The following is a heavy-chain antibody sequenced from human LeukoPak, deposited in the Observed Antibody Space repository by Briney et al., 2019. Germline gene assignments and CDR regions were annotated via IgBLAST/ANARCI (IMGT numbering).Heavy chain of an antibody. J-gene: IGHJ4*02. CDR3: ARPLTPGYCSSTSCSPDH. CDR1: GFTFSTYG. V-gene: IGHV3-33*01. D-gene: IGHD2-2*01. Sequence: GGSLRLSCAASGFTFSTYGMHWVRQAPGKGLEWVALIWFDGGNKYYADSVRGRFTISRDNSKNTLFLQMNSLRAEDTAVYYCARPLTPGYCSSTSCSPDHWGQGTLVTVSS. CDR2: IWFDGGNK.